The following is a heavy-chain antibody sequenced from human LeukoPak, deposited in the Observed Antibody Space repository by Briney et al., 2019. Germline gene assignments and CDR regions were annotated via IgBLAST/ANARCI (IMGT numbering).Heavy chain of an antibody. D-gene: IGHD3-10*01. CDR1: GFTFSSYN. V-gene: IGHV3-21*01. Sequence: GGSLRLSCIVSGFTFSSYNMNWVRQAPGKGLEWVSSISTSNNYIYYADSVTGRFTISRDNAKNSLYLQMNSLRAEDMAVYYCARLMGRSNPSPFDIWGQGTMVTVSS. CDR3: ARLMGRSNPSPFDI. CDR2: ISTSNNYI. J-gene: IGHJ3*02.